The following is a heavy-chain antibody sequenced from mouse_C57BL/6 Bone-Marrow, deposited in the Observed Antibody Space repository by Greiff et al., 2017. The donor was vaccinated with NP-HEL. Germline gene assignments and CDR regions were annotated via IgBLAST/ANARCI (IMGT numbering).Heavy chain of an antibody. V-gene: IGHV1-26*01. CDR1: GYTFTDYY. J-gene: IGHJ2*01. CDR2: INPNNGGT. CDR3: ARDGSFLDY. Sequence: EVQLQQSGPELVKPGASVKISCKASGYTFTDYYMNWVKQSHGKSLEWIGDINPNNGGTSYNQKFKGKATLTVDKSSSTAYMELRSLTSEDSAVYYCARDGSFLDYWGQGTTLTVSS. D-gene: IGHD1-1*01.